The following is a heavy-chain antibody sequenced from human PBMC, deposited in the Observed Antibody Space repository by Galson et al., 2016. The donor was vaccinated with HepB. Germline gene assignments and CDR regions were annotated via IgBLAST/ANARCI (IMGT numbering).Heavy chain of an antibody. CDR2: DSYGGSS. CDR3: GRQTVGRCGSTSCFFFDS. D-gene: IGHD2-2*01. CDR1: DASISRPIYY. J-gene: IGHJ4*02. Sequence: SETLSLTCTVSDASISRPIYYWGWVRQSPGKGLEWIGSDSYGGSSYYNPSLKSRVTLSVDTSKNQFSLNLSSVTAADTAVYYCGRQTVGRCGSTSCFFFDSWGQGTLVTVSS. V-gene: IGHV4-39*01.